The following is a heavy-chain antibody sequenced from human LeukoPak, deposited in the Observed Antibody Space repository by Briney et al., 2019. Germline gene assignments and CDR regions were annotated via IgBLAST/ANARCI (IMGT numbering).Heavy chain of an antibody. Sequence: PSETLSLTCTVSGGSISSSSYYWGWIRQPPGKGLEWIGSIYYSGSTYYNPSLKSRVTISVDTSKNQFSLKLSSVTAADTAWYYCTILSNYYSSSFLTCYYYYYMDVWGKGTTVTVSS. CDR1: GGSISSSSYY. V-gene: IGHV4-39*01. CDR3: TILSNYYSSSFLTCYYYYYMDV. J-gene: IGHJ6*03. D-gene: IGHD6-6*01. CDR2: IYYSGST.